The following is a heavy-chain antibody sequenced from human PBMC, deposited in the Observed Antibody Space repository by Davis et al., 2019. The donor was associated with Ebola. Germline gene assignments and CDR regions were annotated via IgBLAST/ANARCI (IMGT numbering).Heavy chain of an antibody. V-gene: IGHV4-4*02. D-gene: IGHD2-2*01. CDR3: ARAPTPYQPPFDY. Sequence: SETLSLTCAVSGGSISSSNWWSWVRQPPGKGLEWIGEISQSGSTNYNPSLKSRVTISVDKSKNQFSLKLSSVTAADTAVYYCARAPTPYQPPFDYWGQGTLVTVSS. CDR2: ISQSGST. J-gene: IGHJ4*02. CDR1: GGSISSSNW.